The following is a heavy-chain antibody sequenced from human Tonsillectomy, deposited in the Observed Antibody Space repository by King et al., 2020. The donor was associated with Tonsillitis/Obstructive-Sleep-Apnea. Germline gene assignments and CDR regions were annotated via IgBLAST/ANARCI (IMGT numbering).Heavy chain of an antibody. V-gene: IGHV2-26*01. D-gene: IGHD7-27*01. CDR3: ARIVRDWGPVGLTYFFDL. Sequence: LTLKESGPVLVKPTENLTLTCTVSGVSGNNPRMGVTWIRQPPGKALEWLAHILPNDGKSYRTYLKSRLTISKDTSKSQVVLTMTSMDPVDTATYYCARIVRDWGPVGLTYFFDLWGQGTLVTVSS. J-gene: IGHJ4*02. CDR2: ILPNDGK. CDR1: GVSGNNPRMG.